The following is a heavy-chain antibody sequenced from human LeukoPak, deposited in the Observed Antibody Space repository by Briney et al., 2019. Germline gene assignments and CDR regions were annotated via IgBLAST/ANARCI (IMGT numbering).Heavy chain of an antibody. D-gene: IGHD3-9*01. V-gene: IGHV4-34*01. J-gene: IGHJ5*02. CDR1: GGSFSGYY. CDR3: ARDYDVLTAYPPTQLFDP. CDR2: INHSGST. Sequence: PSETLSLTCAVYGGSFSGYYWSWIRQPPGKGLEWIGEINHSGSTNYNPSLKSRVTIPVDTSKNQFSLKLNSVTAADTAVYYCARDYDVLTAYPPTQLFDPWGQGTLVTVSS.